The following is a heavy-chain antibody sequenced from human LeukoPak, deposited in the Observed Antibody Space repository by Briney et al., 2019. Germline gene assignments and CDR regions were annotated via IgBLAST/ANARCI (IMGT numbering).Heavy chain of an antibody. D-gene: IGHD5-12*01. CDR3: AKVPLHDLYSGYDPPFDY. V-gene: IGHV3-23*01. CDR2: ISGSGGST. Sequence: GGSLRLSCAASGFTFSSYGMSWVRQAPGKGLKWVSAISGSGGSTYYADSVKGRFTISRDNSKNTLYLQMNSLRAEDTAVYYCAKVPLHDLYSGYDPPFDYWGQGTLVTVSS. J-gene: IGHJ4*02. CDR1: GFTFSSYG.